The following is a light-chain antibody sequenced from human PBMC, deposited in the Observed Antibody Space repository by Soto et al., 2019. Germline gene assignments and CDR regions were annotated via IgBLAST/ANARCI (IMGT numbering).Light chain of an antibody. Sequence: DIQMTQSPSALSASVGDTVTVTCRASQAIGNHLAWFQQQPGKVPQRLIFSVSTLQIGAPSRFSGSVSDTDFTLTITNLQPEDFASYFCLQHYTYPPTFGGGT. V-gene: IGKV1-17*03. CDR2: SVS. J-gene: IGKJ4*01. CDR3: LQHYTYPPT. CDR1: QAIGNH.